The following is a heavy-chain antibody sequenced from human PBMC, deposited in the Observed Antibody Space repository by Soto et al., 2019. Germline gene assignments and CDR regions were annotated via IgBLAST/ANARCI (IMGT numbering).Heavy chain of an antibody. CDR3: ASPKFCTNGVCPEGAFDI. V-gene: IGHV1-69*13. CDR2: IIPIFGTA. Sequence: SVKVSCKASGGTFSSYAISWVRQAPGQGLEWMGGIIPIFGTANYAQKYQGRVKITADESTSTAYMELSSLRSEDTAVFYFASPKFCTNGVCPEGAFDIWGQGTMVTVSS. D-gene: IGHD2-8*01. CDR1: GGTFSSYA. J-gene: IGHJ3*02.